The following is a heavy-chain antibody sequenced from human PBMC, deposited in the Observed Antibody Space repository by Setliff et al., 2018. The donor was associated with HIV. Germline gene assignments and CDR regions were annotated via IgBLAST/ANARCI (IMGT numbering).Heavy chain of an antibody. Sequence: PSETLSLTCAVYGGSFNGYSWTWIRQPPGKGLEWIGGINHSGSTNYNPSLKSRVTMSVDTSKSQFSLRLNSVTATDTAPYYCARGRFHRLHRPYSGSGSLGIQYFDYWGQGTLVTVSS. CDR1: GGSFNGYS. J-gene: IGHJ4*02. D-gene: IGHD3-10*01. CDR3: ARGRFHRLHRPYSGSGSLGIQYFDY. V-gene: IGHV4-34*01. CDR2: INHSGST.